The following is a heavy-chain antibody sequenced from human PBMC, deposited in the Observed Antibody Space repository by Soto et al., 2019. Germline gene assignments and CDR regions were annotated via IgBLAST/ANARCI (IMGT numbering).Heavy chain of an antibody. CDR2: ISGFNGNT. CDR3: ARELLPAAPREFDY. V-gene: IGHV1-18*01. CDR1: GYTFTSYG. J-gene: IGHJ4*02. Sequence: GASVKVSCKASGYTFTSYGTTWVRQAPGQGLEWMGWISGFNGNTNYAQKLQGRVSMTTDTSTSTAYMELRSLGSDDTAVYYCARELLPAAPREFDYWGQGTLVTVSS. D-gene: IGHD2-2*01.